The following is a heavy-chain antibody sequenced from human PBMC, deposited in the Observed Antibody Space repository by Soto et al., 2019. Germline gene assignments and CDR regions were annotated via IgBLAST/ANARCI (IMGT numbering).Heavy chain of an antibody. CDR1: GFTFDDYA. CDR2: ISWNSGSI. J-gene: IGHJ4*02. V-gene: IGHV3-9*01. CDR3: AKGHWNEIFDY. D-gene: IGHD1-1*01. Sequence: GGSLRLSCAASGFTFDDYAMHWVRQAPGKGLEWVSGISWNSGSIGYADSVKGRFTISRDNAKNSLYLQMNSLRAEDTALYYCAKGHWNEIFDYWGQGTLVTVS.